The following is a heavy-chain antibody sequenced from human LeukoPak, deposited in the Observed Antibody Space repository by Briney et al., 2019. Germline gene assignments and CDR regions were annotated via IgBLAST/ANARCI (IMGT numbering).Heavy chain of an antibody. D-gene: IGHD2-21*02. J-gene: IGHJ6*02. CDR3: ATIVTGV. V-gene: IGHV3-23*01. CDR2: ISPSGGIT. Sequence: GGSLRLSCAASGFTFSNDGMYWVRQAQGKGLEWVSGISPSGGITNYADSVKGRFTISRDNSKNTVSLQVNSLRAEDTAVYYCATIVTGVWGQGTTVTVSS. CDR1: GFTFSNDG.